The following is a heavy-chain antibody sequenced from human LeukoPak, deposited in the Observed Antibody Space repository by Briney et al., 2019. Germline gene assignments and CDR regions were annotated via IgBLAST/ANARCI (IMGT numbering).Heavy chain of an antibody. CDR2: IYHSGST. CDR1: GYSISSGYY. CDR3: ARGPMGATYDAFDI. J-gene: IGHJ3*02. D-gene: IGHD1-26*01. V-gene: IGHV4-38-2*02. Sequence: SETLSLTCTVSGYSISSGYYWGWIRQPPGKGLEWIGSIYHSGSTYYNPSLKSRVTISVDTSKNQFSLKLSSVTAADTAVYYCARGPMGATYDAFDIWGQGTMVTVPS.